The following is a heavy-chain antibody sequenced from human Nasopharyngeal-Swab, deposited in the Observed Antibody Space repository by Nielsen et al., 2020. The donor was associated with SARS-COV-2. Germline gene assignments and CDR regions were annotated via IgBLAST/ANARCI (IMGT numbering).Heavy chain of an antibody. CDR1: GYTFTSYY. CDR3: ARERQLVRVYYYYYMDV. V-gene: IGHV1-46*01. D-gene: IGHD6-6*01. Sequence: ASVKVSCKASGYTFTSYYMHWVRQAPGQGLEWMGIINPSGGSTSYAQKFQGRVTITRDTSASTAYMELSSLRSEDTAVYYCARERQLVRVYYYYYMDVWGKGTTVTVSS. J-gene: IGHJ6*03. CDR2: INPSGGST.